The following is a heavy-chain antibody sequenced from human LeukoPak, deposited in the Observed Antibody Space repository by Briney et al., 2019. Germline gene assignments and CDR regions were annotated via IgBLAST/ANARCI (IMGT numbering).Heavy chain of an antibody. Sequence: GGSLRLSCAASGFTFSTYTMNWVRQAPGKGLEWVSSISSSDSSKYYADSLKGRFTISRDNAKNSLYLQMNSLRAVDTALYYCARMGYSSTLPDYWGQGTLVTVSS. CDR1: GFTFSTYT. J-gene: IGHJ4*02. CDR2: ISSSDSSK. CDR3: ARMGYSSTLPDY. D-gene: IGHD6-13*01. V-gene: IGHV3-21*01.